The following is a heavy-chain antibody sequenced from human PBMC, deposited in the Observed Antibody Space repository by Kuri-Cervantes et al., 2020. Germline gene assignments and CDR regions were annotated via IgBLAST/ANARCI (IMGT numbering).Heavy chain of an antibody. V-gene: IGHV3-7*03. CDR1: GFIFSSSW. CDR3: ARDGLPYYYYYMDV. CDR2: INQDGSAK. D-gene: IGHD3/OR15-3a*01. Sequence: GESLKISCAASGFIFSSSWMSWVRQAPGKGLEWVANINQDGSAKDYVDSMKGRFTISRDNAQNSLYLQMNSLRADDTAVYYCARDGLPYYYYYMDVWGKGTTVTVSS. J-gene: IGHJ6*03.